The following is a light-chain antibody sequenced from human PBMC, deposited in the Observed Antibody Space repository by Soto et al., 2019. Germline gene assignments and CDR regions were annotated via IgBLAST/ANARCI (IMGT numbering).Light chain of an antibody. J-gene: IGKJ1*01. CDR3: HQYNGWPRT. V-gene: IGKV3-15*01. CDR2: GTS. Sequence: EILMTQSPVTLSVSPGERATLSCRASQRISRSLAWYQQKPGQGPSLLIYGTSTRPGGVPARFSGGGSGTEFTLTITSLQSEDFAVYYCHQYNGWPRTFGQGTKVEI. CDR1: QRISRS.